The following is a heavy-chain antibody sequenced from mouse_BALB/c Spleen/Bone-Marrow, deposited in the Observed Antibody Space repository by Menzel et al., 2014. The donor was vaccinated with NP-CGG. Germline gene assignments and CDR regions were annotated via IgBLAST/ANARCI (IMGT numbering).Heavy chain of an antibody. CDR2: ISTYSGNT. J-gene: IGHJ2*01. CDR3: ARSNYGSSYVFDY. V-gene: IGHV1-67*01. Sequence: VQLVESGPELVRPGVSVKISCKGSGYTFTDYAMHWVKQSHAKSLEWIGVISTYSGNTNYNQKFKGKATMTVDKSSSTAYTELARLTSEDSAIYCCARSNYGSSYVFDYWGQGTTLTVSS. D-gene: IGHD1-1*01. CDR1: GYTFTDYA.